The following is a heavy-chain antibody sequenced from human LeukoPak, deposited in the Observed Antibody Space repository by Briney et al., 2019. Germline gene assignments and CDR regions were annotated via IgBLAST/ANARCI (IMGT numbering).Heavy chain of an antibody. V-gene: IGHV1-46*01. J-gene: IGHJ4*02. CDR3: ARVVTDNSAEGNYFDY. Sequence: ASVKVSCKASGYTFTNYYMHWVRQAPGQGLEWMGIINPSGGSTSYAQKFQGRVTMTRDTSTSTVYMELSSQRSEDTAVYYCARVVTDNSAEGNYFDYWGQGTLVTVSS. D-gene: IGHD3-22*01. CDR2: INPSGGST. CDR1: GYTFTNYY.